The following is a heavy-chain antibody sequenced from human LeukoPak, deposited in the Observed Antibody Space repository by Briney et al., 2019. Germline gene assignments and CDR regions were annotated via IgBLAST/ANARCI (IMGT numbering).Heavy chain of an antibody. Sequence: SETLSLTCTVSGGSISSGGYYWSWIRQHPGKGLERIGYIYYSGSTHYNPSLKSRVTISADTSKNQFSLNLSSVTAADTAVYYCARAAMTTGRWYFDLWGRGTLVTVSS. CDR1: GGSISSGGYY. CDR3: ARAAMTTGRWYFDL. J-gene: IGHJ2*01. V-gene: IGHV4-31*03. D-gene: IGHD7-27*01. CDR2: IYYSGST.